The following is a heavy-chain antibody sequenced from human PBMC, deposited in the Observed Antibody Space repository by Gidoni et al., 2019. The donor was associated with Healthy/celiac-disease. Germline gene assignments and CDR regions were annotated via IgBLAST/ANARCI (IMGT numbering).Heavy chain of an antibody. Sequence: EVQLLASGGGLVQPGGSLRLSSAASGFPFSSYAMSGVRQAQGKGLEWVSAISGSGGSTYYADSVKGRFTISRDNSKNTLYLQMNSLRAEDTAVYYCAKDRELIVATILDYWGQGTLVTVSS. CDR3: AKDRELIVATILDY. V-gene: IGHV3-23*01. CDR2: ISGSGGST. D-gene: IGHD5-12*01. CDR1: GFPFSSYA. J-gene: IGHJ4*02.